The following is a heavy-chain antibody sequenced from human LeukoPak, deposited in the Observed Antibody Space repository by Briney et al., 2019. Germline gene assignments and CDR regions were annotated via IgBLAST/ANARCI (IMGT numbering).Heavy chain of an antibody. CDR1: GFTFTSST. CDR3: AGTPWFGELTLDY. V-gene: IGHV1-58*02. D-gene: IGHD3-10*01. CDR2: IVVGSGNT. J-gene: IGHJ4*02. Sequence: GTSVKVSCKASGFTFTSSTIQWLRQARVQRLECIGWIVVGSGNTNYAQKFQERVIITRDMSTTTVYMELSSLRSEDTAVYYCAGTPWFGELTLDYWGQGTLVTVSS.